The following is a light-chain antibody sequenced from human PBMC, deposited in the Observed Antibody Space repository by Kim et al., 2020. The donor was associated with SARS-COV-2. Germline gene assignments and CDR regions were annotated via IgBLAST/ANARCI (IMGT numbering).Light chain of an antibody. CDR3: HQYNSYSHT. Sequence: SASVGDRVTMTCRASQSITRLLAWYQQKPGKAPKLLIYDASSLKRGVPSRFSGSVSGTEFTLTISSLQPDDFATYYCHQYNSYSHTFGQGTKLEI. V-gene: IGKV1-5*01. J-gene: IGKJ2*01. CDR2: DAS. CDR1: QSITRL.